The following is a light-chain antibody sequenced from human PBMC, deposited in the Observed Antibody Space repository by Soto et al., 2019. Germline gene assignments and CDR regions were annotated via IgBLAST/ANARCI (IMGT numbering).Light chain of an antibody. Sequence: EIVMTQSPATLSASLGERVTLSCRASQSVSSRLAWYQQRPGQAPRLLIYGAFSMDTGIPARFSGSGSGTEFTLTISSLQSEDFVVYYCQQYNDYPFTFGPGTKVDIK. J-gene: IGKJ3*01. V-gene: IGKV3-15*01. CDR3: QQYNDYPFT. CDR2: GAF. CDR1: QSVSSR.